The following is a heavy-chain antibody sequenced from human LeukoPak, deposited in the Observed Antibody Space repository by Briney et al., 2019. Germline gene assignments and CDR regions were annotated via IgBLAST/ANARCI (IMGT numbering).Heavy chain of an antibody. CDR2: ISSSSSYI. D-gene: IGHD6-6*01. V-gene: IGHV3-21*01. CDR1: GFTFSSYS. Sequence: GGSLRLSCAASGFTFSSYSMNWVRQAPGKGLEWVSSISSSSSYIYYADSVKGRFTISRDNAKNSLYLQMNSLRAEDTAVYYCAKAASRYSSSSATFDYWGQGTLVTVSS. CDR3: AKAASRYSSSSATFDY. J-gene: IGHJ4*02.